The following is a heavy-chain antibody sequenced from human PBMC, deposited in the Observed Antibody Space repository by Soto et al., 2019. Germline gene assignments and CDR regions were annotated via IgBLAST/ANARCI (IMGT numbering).Heavy chain of an antibody. D-gene: IGHD3-9*01. J-gene: IGHJ4*02. CDR3: ATLTKYDILTGYYPC. V-gene: IGHV3-66*01. CDR1: GFTISSNY. CDR2: IYSGGNT. Sequence: EVQLVESGGGLVQPGGSLRLSCAASGFTISSNYMSWVRQAPGKGLGWVSVIYSGGNTYYADSVKGRFTISRDNSKNTLYLQMNSLRAEDTAVYYCATLTKYDILTGYYPCWGQGTLVTVSS.